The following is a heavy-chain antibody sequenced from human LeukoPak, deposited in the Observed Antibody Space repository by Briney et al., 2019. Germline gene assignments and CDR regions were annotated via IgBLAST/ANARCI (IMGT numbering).Heavy chain of an antibody. CDR1: GFTFSSYG. J-gene: IGHJ3*02. CDR2: ISYDGSNK. D-gene: IGHD3-10*01. CDR3: AKDAFYGSGPGI. Sequence: GRSLRLSCAASGFTFSSYGMHWVRQAPGKGLEWVAVISYDGSNKYYADSVKGRFTISRDNSKNTLYLQMNSLRAEDTAVYYWAKDAFYGSGPGIWGQGTMVTVSS. V-gene: IGHV3-30*18.